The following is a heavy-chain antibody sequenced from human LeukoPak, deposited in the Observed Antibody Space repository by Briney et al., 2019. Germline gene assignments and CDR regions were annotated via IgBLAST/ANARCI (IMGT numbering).Heavy chain of an antibody. J-gene: IGHJ4*02. D-gene: IGHD4-17*01. CDR1: GFSFISYG. Sequence: GGSLRLSCAASGFSFISYGMHWVRQAPGKGLERVGVISDDGRRKDYADSVKGRFTISRDNSKDTLYLQMNSLRAEDTAVYYCAKRPSDYGDYVSYFDYWGQGTLVTVSS. V-gene: IGHV3-30*18. CDR3: AKRPSDYGDYVSYFDY. CDR2: ISDDGRRK.